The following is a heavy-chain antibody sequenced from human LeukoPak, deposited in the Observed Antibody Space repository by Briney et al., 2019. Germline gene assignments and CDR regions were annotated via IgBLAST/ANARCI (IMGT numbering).Heavy chain of an antibody. CDR2: ISSSSSYI. CDR1: GFTFSSYS. J-gene: IGHJ4*02. CDR3: ARGYSGSYYALGY. V-gene: IGHV3-21*01. D-gene: IGHD1-26*01. Sequence: AGGSLRLSCAASGFTFSSYSMNWVRQAPGKGLEWVSSISSSSSYIYYADSVKGRFTISRDNAKNSLYLQMNSLRAEDTAVYYCARGYSGSYYALGYWGQGTLVTVSS.